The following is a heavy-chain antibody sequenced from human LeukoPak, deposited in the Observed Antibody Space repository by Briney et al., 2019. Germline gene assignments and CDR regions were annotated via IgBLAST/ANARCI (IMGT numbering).Heavy chain of an antibody. J-gene: IGHJ4*02. D-gene: IGHD2-8*02. CDR2: MYYSGST. V-gene: IGHV4-59*08. CDR1: GGSISSYY. CDR3: ARRVTRPWYYFDY. Sequence: SETLSLTCTVSGGSISSYYWSWIRQPPGKGLEWIGYMYYSGSTNYNPSLKSRVTISVDTSRNQFSLKLSSVTAADTAVYYCARRVTRPWYYFDYWGQGTLVTVSS.